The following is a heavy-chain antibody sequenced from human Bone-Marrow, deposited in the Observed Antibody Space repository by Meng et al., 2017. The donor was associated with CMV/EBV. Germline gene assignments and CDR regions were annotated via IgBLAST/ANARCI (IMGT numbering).Heavy chain of an antibody. CDR1: GFTFSSCA. CDR2: INPDGKTT. D-gene: IGHD3-10*01. J-gene: IGHJ4*02. V-gene: IGHV3-74*01. CDR3: VRDRGSGSYSRF. Sequence: GESLKIPCAASGFTFSSCAMSWVRQAPGKGMLLVSRINPDGKTTDYAASVKGRFSISRDNAKNTLYLQMNNLSDEDTAVYYCVRDRGSGSYSRFWGQGTLVTVSS.